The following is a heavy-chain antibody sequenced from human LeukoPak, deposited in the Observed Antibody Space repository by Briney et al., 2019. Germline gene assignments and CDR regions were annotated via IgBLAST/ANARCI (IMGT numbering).Heavy chain of an antibody. D-gene: IGHD3-9*01. J-gene: IGHJ4*02. CDR3: ARGLTYDILTGYQY. CDR2: ISSSSSTI. CDR1: GFTFSSYS. V-gene: IGHV3-48*04. Sequence: PGGSLRLSCAASGFTFSSYSMNWVRQAPGKGLEWVSYISSSSSTIYYADSVKGRFTISGDNAKNSLYLQMNSLRAEDTAVYYCARGLTYDILTGYQYWGQGTLVTVSS.